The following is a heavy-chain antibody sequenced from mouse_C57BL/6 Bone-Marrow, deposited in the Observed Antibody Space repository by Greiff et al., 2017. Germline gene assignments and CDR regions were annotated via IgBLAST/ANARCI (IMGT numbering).Heavy chain of an antibody. CDR1: GFSLTSYG. Sequence: QVQLQQSGPGLVQPSQSLSITCTVSGFSLTSYGVHWVRQSPGKGLEWLGVIWSGGSTDYNAAFISRLSISKDNSKSQVFFKMNSLQADDTAIYCCSRNFNEGFAYWGQGTLVTVSA. J-gene: IGHJ3*01. V-gene: IGHV2-2*01. CDR2: IWSGGST. CDR3: SRNFNEGFAY.